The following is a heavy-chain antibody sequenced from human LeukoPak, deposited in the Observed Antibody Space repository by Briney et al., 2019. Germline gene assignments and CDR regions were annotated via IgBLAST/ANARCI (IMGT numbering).Heavy chain of an antibody. Sequence: SETLSLTCTVSSGSISSGYYWGWIRQPPGKGLEWSGSIYHSGSTYYNPSLKSRVTISVPTSKNQFSLKLSSVTAADTAVYYCARGGKYCSGGSCYSALDYWGQGTLVTVFS. D-gene: IGHD2-15*01. J-gene: IGHJ4*02. CDR1: SGSISSGYY. V-gene: IGHV4-38-2*02. CDR2: IYHSGST. CDR3: ARGGKYCSGGSCYSALDY.